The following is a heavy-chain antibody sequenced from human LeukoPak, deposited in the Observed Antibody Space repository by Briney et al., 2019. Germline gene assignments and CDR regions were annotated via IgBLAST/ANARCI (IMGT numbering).Heavy chain of an antibody. D-gene: IGHD5-24*01. CDR3: AREDAEQMDNSFDI. V-gene: IGHV4-39*07. Sequence: SETLSLTCTVSGGSISSGYWSWIRQPPGKGPEWIGSVYYIGSTFYNPSLKSRLTISIDTSKNQFSLKLRSVTAADTAVYYCAREDAEQMDNSFDIWGQGTMVTVSS. CDR1: GGSISSGY. CDR2: VYYIGST. J-gene: IGHJ3*02.